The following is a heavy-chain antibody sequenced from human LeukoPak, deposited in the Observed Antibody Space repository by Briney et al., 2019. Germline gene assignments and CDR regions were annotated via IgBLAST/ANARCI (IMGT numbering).Heavy chain of an antibody. V-gene: IGHV3-23*01. CDR3: AKGDDYGDYYVSS. J-gene: IGHJ5*02. D-gene: IGHD4-17*01. CDR2: ISGSGSVT. Sequence: GESLRLSCAASGFTFSSYAMSWVRQAPGKGLEWVSSISGSGSVTYYADSVKGRFTISRDKSKNTLYLQMNSLIAEDAAVYYCAKGDDYGDYYVSSWGQGTLVTVSS. CDR1: GFTFSSYA.